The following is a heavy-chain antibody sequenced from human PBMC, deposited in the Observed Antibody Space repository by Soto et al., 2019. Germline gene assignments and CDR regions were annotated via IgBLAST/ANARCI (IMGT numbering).Heavy chain of an antibody. CDR2: VSYDGSNK. J-gene: IGHJ4*02. CDR3: AKALGELSPESYDY. D-gene: IGHD3-16*02. CDR1: GFTFSSYG. Sequence: QVQLVESGGGVVQPGTSLRLSCAASGFTFSSYGMHWVRQAPGKGLEWVAIVSYDGSNKFYGDSVKGRFTISRDDSRTTVYLQMTGLRPEDTAVYYCAKALGELSPESYDYWGQGTLVTVSS. V-gene: IGHV3-30*18.